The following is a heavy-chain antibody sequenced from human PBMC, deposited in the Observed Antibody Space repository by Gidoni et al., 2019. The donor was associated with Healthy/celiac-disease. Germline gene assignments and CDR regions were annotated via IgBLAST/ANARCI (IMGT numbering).Heavy chain of an antibody. Sequence: QVQLVESGGGVVQPGRSLRLSCAASGFTFSSSAMHWVRQAPGKGLEWVAVISYDGSNKYYADSVKGRFTISRDNSKNTLYLQMNSLRAEDTAVYYCARAFWSGYYTGFGYYYGMDVWGQGTTVTVSS. D-gene: IGHD3-3*01. V-gene: IGHV3-30*01. CDR1: GFTFSSSA. CDR3: ARAFWSGYYTGFGYYYGMDV. J-gene: IGHJ6*02. CDR2: ISYDGSNK.